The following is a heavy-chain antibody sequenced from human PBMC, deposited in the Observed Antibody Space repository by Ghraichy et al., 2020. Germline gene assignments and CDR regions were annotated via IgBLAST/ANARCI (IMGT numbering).Heavy chain of an antibody. V-gene: IGHV3-48*01. CDR3: ASGITIFGVVIYYYGMDV. Sequence: GGSLRLSCAASGFTFSSYSMNWVRQAPGKGLEWVSYISSSSSTIYYADSVKGRFTISRDNAKNSLYLQMNSLRAEDTAVYYCASGITIFGVVIYYYGMDVWGQGTTVTVSS. J-gene: IGHJ6*02. D-gene: IGHD3-3*01. CDR1: GFTFSSYS. CDR2: ISSSSSTI.